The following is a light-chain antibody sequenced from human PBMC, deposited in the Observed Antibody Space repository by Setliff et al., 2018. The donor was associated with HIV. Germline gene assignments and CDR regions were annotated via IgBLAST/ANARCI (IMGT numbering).Light chain of an antibody. CDR3: SSYTYTSPRVV. Sequence: QSALAQPASVSGSPGQSITISCTGTSTDIGGYNFVSWYQQHPGKAPKLIIYDVSNRPSGVSYRFSASKSGSTASLTISGLQAADEADYYCSSYTYTSPRVVFGGGTKVTV. J-gene: IGLJ2*01. CDR1: STDIGGYNF. V-gene: IGLV2-14*03. CDR2: DVS.